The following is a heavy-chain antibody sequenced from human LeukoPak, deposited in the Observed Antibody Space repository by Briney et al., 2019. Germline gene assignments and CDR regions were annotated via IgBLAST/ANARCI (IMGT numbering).Heavy chain of an antibody. Sequence: GGSLRLSCAASEFTFSTYAMHWVRQAPGKGLEWLAVISYDGYNKYYADSVKGRFTISRDDSKNTLYLQMTSLRPEDTAVYYCGRDRSPGSGSRPVDPWGQGTLVTVSS. D-gene: IGHD3-10*01. CDR3: GRDRSPGSGSRPVDP. CDR1: EFTFSTYA. J-gene: IGHJ5*02. CDR2: ISYDGYNK. V-gene: IGHV3-30*04.